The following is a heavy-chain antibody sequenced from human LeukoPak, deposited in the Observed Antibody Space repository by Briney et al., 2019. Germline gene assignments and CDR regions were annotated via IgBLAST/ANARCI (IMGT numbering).Heavy chain of an antibody. CDR3: ASSGSYYSENAYYFDY. J-gene: IGHJ4*02. Sequence: GGSLRLSCAASGFTFSSYEMNWVRQAPGKGLEWVSYIRSSGSTIYYADSVKGRFTISRDNAKNSLYLQMNSLRAEDTAVYYCASSGSYYSENAYYFDYWGQGTLVTVSS. CDR2: IRSSGSTI. D-gene: IGHD1-26*01. V-gene: IGHV3-48*03. CDR1: GFTFSSYE.